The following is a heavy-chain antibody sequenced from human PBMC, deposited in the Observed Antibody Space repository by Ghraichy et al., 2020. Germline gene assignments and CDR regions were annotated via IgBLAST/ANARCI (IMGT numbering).Heavy chain of an antibody. CDR3: ARDSRIGSSSSHFDY. CDR2: ISYDGSNK. V-gene: IGHV3-30*04. Sequence: LSLTCAASGFTFSSYAMHWVRQAPGKGLEWVAVISYDGSNKYYADSVKGRFTISRDNSKNTLYLQMNSLRAEDTAVYYCARDSRIGSSSSHFDYWGQGTLVTVSS. J-gene: IGHJ4*02. CDR1: GFTFSSYA. D-gene: IGHD6-6*01.